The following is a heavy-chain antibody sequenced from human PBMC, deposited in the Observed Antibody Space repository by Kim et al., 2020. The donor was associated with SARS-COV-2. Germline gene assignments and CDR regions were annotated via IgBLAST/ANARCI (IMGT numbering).Heavy chain of an antibody. CDR3: ARGRGDHVYWYFDL. CDR1: GFTFSSFW. J-gene: IGHJ2*01. V-gene: IGHV3-74*01. D-gene: IGHD2-21*02. CDR2: INSDGSST. Sequence: GGSLRLSCAVSGFTFSSFWMYWVRQAPGKGLVWVSRINSDGSSTTYADSVKGRFTISRDNAKNTLYLQMNSLRAEDMAVYYCARGRGDHVYWYFDLWGRGTLVTVSS.